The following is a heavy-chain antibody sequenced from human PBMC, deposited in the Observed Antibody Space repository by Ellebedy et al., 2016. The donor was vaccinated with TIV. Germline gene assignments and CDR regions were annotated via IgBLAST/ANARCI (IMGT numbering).Heavy chain of an antibody. J-gene: IGHJ5*02. V-gene: IGHV3-74*01. Sequence: GESLKISCAASGFTFSTYWMHWVRQTPEKGLVWVSRISPDGSGTIYEDSVKGRFSVSRDNAKNILYLEMNSLRVEDTAVYYCAKTMVTGFDPWGQGIQVTVSS. CDR2: ISPDGSGT. CDR1: GFTFSTYW. D-gene: IGHD4/OR15-4a*01. CDR3: AKTMVTGFDP.